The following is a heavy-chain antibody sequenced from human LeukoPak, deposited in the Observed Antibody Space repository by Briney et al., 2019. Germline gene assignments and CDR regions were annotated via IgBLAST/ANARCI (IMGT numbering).Heavy chain of an antibody. Sequence: ASVKVSCKASGYTFTSYAMNWVRQAPGQRLEWMGWINTGNGNTEYSQRFQGRVTITRDTSANTAYMELSSLRSEDTALYYCAKDEGGRGGSYFYYWGLGTRVTVSS. J-gene: IGHJ4*02. CDR3: AKDEGGRGGSYFYY. CDR2: INTGNGNT. V-gene: IGHV1-3*04. D-gene: IGHD1-26*01. CDR1: GYTFTSYA.